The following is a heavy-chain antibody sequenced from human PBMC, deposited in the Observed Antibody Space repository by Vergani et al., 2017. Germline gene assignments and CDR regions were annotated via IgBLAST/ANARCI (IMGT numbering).Heavy chain of an antibody. CDR1: GYTFTGYY. D-gene: IGHD6-13*01. CDR2: INPNSGST. J-gene: IGHJ6*02. CDR3: ARSRGGAAAGISYYYYYSMGG. V-gene: IGHV1-2*02. Sequence: QVQLVQSGAEVKKPGASVKVSCKASGYTFTGYYMHWVRQAPGQGLEWMGWINPNSGSTNYAQKFQGRVTMTRDTSISTAYMELSRLRSDDTAVYYCARSRGGAAAGISYYYYYSMGGWDQGTT.